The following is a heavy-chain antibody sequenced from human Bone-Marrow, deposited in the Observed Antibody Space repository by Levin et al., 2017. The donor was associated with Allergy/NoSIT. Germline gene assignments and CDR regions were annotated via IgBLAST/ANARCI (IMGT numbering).Heavy chain of an antibody. CDR3: ARERENYDLFTGFDY. Sequence: GASVKVSCKASGYTFAGYYIHWVRQAPGQGLEWMGWINPNSGDTDFLQRFQDRVTMTRDTSINTVYMELRGLTSDDTAVYYCARERENYDLFTGFDYWGQGTLVTVSS. D-gene: IGHD3-9*01. CDR2: INPNSGDT. CDR1: GYTFAGYY. V-gene: IGHV1-2*02. J-gene: IGHJ4*02.